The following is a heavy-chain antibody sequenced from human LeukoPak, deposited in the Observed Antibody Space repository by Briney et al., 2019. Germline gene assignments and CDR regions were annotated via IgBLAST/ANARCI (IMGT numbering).Heavy chain of an antibody. CDR1: GFTFSSYA. CDR2: ISGSTGST. D-gene: IGHD1-26*01. Sequence: GGSLRLSCAASGFTFSSYAMSWVRQAPGKGLEWVSAISGSTGSTYYADSVKGRFTISRDNSKNTLYLQMKSLRAEDTAVYYCAKDGERGSYSCFDYWGQGTLVTVSS. V-gene: IGHV3-23*01. CDR3: AKDGERGSYSCFDY. J-gene: IGHJ4*02.